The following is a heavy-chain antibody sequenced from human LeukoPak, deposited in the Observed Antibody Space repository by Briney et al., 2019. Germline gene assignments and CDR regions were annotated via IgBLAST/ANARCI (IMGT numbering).Heavy chain of an antibody. J-gene: IGHJ4*02. D-gene: IGHD5-24*01. CDR3: ARESRDGYNRAFDY. V-gene: IGHV3-53*01. Sequence: GGSLRLSCAASGFTFSDYYMSWVRQAPGKGLEWVSVIYSGGSTYYADSVKGRFTISRDNSKNTLYLQMNSLRAEDTAVYYCARESRDGYNRAFDYWGQGTLVTVSS. CDR2: IYSGGST. CDR1: GFTFSDYY.